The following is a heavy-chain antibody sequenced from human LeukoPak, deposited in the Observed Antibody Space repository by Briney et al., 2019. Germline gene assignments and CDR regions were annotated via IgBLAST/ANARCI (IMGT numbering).Heavy chain of an antibody. V-gene: IGHV7-4-1*02. CDR3: ARLTYYYDSSSWTFDY. Sequence: ASVKVSCKASGYTFTGYYMHWVRQAPGQGLEWMGWINTNTGNPTYAQGFTGRFVFSLDTSVSTAYLQISSLEAEDTAVYYCARLTYYYDSSSWTFDYWGQGTQVTVSS. CDR1: GYTFTGYY. J-gene: IGHJ4*02. D-gene: IGHD3-22*01. CDR2: INTNTGNP.